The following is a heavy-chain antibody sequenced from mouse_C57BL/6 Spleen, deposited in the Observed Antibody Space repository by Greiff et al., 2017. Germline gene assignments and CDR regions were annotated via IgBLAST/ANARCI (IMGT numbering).Heavy chain of an antibody. V-gene: IGHV14-1*01. CDR2: LDPEDGDT. J-gene: IGHJ1*03. Sequence: VQLKESGAELVRPGASVKLSCTASGFNIKDYYMHWVKQRPEQGLEWIGRLDPEDGDTEYAPKFQGKATMTADTSSNTAYLQLSSLTSEDTAVYYCTTPYYYGSSYWYCDVWGTGTTVTVSS. CDR3: TTPYYYGSSYWYCDV. CDR1: GFNIKDYY. D-gene: IGHD1-1*01.